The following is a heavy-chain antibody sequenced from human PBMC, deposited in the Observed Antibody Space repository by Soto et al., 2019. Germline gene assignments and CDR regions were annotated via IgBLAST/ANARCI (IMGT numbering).Heavy chain of an antibody. V-gene: IGHV2-5*02. CDR3: SHFTTLYGMDV. CDR2: IYWDNDK. J-gene: IGHJ6*02. CDR1: GFALSTSGVG. D-gene: IGHD3-3*01. Sequence: QITLKESGPTLVKPTQTLTLTCTFSGFALSTSGVGVGWIRQPPGKALEWLTLIYWDNDKRYSPSLKSRLTITKDTSRNQVVLTVTNMDPVDTATYYCSHFTTLYGMDVWGQGTTVTVSS.